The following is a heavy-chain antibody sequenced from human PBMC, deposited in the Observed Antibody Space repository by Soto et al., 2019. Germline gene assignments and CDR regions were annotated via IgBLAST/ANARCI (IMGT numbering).Heavy chain of an antibody. CDR3: AKDRNYDFWSGYSLSPFAY. Sequence: PGGSLRLSCAASGFTFSSYAMSWVRQAPGKGLEWVSAISGSGGSTYYADSVKGRFTISRDNSKNTLYLQMNSLRAEDTAVYYCAKDRNYDFWSGYSLSPFAYWGQGTLVTVSS. V-gene: IGHV3-23*01. J-gene: IGHJ4*02. D-gene: IGHD3-3*01. CDR1: GFTFSSYA. CDR2: ISGSGGST.